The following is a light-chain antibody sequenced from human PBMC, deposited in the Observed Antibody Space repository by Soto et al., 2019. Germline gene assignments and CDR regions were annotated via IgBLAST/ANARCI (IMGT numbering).Light chain of an antibody. CDR2: DAS. CDR3: QQRRDWPLT. V-gene: IGKV3-11*01. CDR1: QSLGYY. J-gene: IGKJ4*01. Sequence: EIVLTQSPATLSLSPGERATLSCRASQSLGYYLAWFQQKRGQAPRLLIYDASNRASGIPARFSGSGSGTDFTLTISSLDPEDFAVYYWQQRRDWPLTFGGGTKVEIK.